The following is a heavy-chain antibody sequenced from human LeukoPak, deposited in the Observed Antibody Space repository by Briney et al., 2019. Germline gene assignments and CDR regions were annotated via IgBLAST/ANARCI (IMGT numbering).Heavy chain of an antibody. CDR3: VKGRYYYDSTGDAFDI. CDR2: ISGSGGST. Sequence: GGSLILSCAASGFTFSSYAMNWVRQAPGKGLEWVSAISGSGGSTYYADSVKGRFTISRDNSRNTLYLQMSSLRPEDTAVYYCVKGRYYYDSTGDAFDIWGQGTMVTVSS. D-gene: IGHD3-22*01. V-gene: IGHV3-23*01. J-gene: IGHJ3*02. CDR1: GFTFSSYA.